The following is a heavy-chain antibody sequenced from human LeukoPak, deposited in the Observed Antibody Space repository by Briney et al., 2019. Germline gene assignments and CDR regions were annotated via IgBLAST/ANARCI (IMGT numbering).Heavy chain of an antibody. CDR2: IYTSRST. CDR3: ARGGLGDWCFDL. CDR1: GGSISSGSYY. V-gene: IGHV4-61*02. Sequence: SETLSLTCTVSGGSISSGSYYWSWIRQPAGKGLEWIGRIYTSRSTNYNPSLKSRITISLDTSKNQFSLKLSSVTAADTAVYYCARGGLGDWCFDLWGRGTLVTVSS. D-gene: IGHD3-16*01. J-gene: IGHJ2*01.